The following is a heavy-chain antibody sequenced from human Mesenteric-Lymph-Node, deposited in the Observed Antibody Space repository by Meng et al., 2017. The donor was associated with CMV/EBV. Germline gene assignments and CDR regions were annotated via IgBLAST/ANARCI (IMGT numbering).Heavy chain of an antibody. J-gene: IGHJ4*02. CDR3: ARGNYMVRGFSSTTFDY. Sequence: GQLQQWGAGLLKPSGTLSLTWAVYGGSFSGYYWSWIRQPPGKGLEWIGEINHSGSTNYNPSLKSRVTISVDTSKNQFSLKLSSVTAADTAVYYCARGNYMVRGFSSTTFDYWGQGTLVTVSS. CDR2: INHSGST. CDR1: GGSFSGYY. D-gene: IGHD3-10*01. V-gene: IGHV4-34*01.